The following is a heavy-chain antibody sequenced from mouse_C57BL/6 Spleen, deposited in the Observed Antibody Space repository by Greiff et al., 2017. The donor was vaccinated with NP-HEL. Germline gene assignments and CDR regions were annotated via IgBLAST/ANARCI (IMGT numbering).Heavy chain of an antibody. Sequence: EVMLVESGGGLVQPKGSLKLSCAASGFSFNTYAMNWVRQAPGKGLEWVARIRSKSNNYATYYADSVKDRFTISRDDSESMLYLQMNNLKTEDTAMYYCVRQWDYYAMDYWGQGTSVTVSS. CDR2: IRSKSNNYAT. J-gene: IGHJ4*01. CDR1: GFSFNTYA. V-gene: IGHV10-1*01. CDR3: VRQWDYYAMDY.